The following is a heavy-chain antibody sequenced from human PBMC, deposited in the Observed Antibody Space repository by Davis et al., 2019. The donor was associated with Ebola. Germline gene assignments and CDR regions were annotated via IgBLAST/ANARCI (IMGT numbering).Heavy chain of an antibody. CDR2: IIPIFGTA. J-gene: IGHJ4*02. V-gene: IGHV1-69*06. CDR3: ARDTFVVGATDDY. D-gene: IGHD1-26*01. CDR1: GYTFTSYA. Sequence: AASVKVSCKASGYTFTSYAMNWVRQAPGQGLEWMGGIIPIFGTANYAQKFQGRVTITADKSTSTAYMELSSLRSEDTAVYYCARDTFVVGATDDYWGQGTLVTVSS.